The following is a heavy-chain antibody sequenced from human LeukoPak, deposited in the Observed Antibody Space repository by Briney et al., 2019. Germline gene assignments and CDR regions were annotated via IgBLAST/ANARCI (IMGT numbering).Heavy chain of an antibody. V-gene: IGHV3-7*05. Sequence: PGGSLRLSCAASGFTFSGYWMNWVRQAPGKGLEWVANIKQDGSEKYYVDSVKGRFTISRDNAKNSLYLQMNSLRGEDTAVYYCARGKAGAFEIWGQGTMVTVSS. CDR1: GFTFSGYW. D-gene: IGHD3-10*01. CDR2: IKQDGSEK. J-gene: IGHJ3*02. CDR3: ARGKAGAFEI.